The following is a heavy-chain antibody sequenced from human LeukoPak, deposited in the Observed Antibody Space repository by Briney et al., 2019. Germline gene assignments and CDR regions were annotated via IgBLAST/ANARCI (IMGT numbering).Heavy chain of an antibody. V-gene: IGHV4-38-2*02. CDR2: IYRTGST. CDR3: ARVFDSGSQAYFYYMDV. J-gene: IGHJ6*03. CDR1: GYSINSGYY. Sequence: SETLSLTCTVSGYSINSGYYWVWIRQPPGKGLEWIGSIYRTGSTNYNPSLKSRVTISLDTSKNQFSLKVSSVTAADTAVYYCARVFDSGSQAYFYYMDVWGKGTTVTISS. D-gene: IGHD3-10*01.